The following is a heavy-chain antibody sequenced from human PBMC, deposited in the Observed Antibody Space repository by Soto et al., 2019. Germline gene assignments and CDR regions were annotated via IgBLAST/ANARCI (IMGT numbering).Heavy chain of an antibody. V-gene: IGHV1-69*06. CDR3: ARLPLLGASLSNYYYGMDV. D-gene: IGHD3-16*01. J-gene: IGHJ6*02. Sequence: QVQLVQSGAEVKTPGSSVKVSCKASGGTFSSYAISWVRQAPGQGLEWMGGIIPIFGTANYAQKFQGRVTITADKSTSTAYMELSSLRSEDTAVYYCARLPLLGASLSNYYYGMDVWGQGTTVTVSS. CDR2: IIPIFGTA. CDR1: GGTFSSYA.